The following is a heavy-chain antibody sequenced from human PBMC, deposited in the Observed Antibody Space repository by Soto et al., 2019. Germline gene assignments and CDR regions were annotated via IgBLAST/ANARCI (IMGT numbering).Heavy chain of an antibody. V-gene: IGHV1-2*02. Sequence: VASVKVSCKASGYTFSGFYMHWVRQAPGQGLEWMGWINPNSGGTKSAEKFQGRVTMTRDTSISTAYMELGRLTSDDTAVYYCASAAVTGTAGLDFWGQGTQVTVYS. J-gene: IGHJ4*02. CDR3: ASAAVTGTAGLDF. CDR2: INPNSGGT. CDR1: GYTFSGFY. D-gene: IGHD6-19*01.